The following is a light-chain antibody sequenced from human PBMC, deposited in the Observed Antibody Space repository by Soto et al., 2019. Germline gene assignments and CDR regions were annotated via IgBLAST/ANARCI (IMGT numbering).Light chain of an antibody. Sequence: EIVLTQSPATLSSFPGDRVTLSCRASQFVSSNSLAWYQQKRGQAPRLLIHDASSRATGIPDRFSGSGSGTDFTLTISRLEPEDFAVYYCQQYAGSPRTFGQGTKVDIK. V-gene: IGKV3-20*01. CDR3: QQYAGSPRT. CDR2: DAS. CDR1: QFVSSNS. J-gene: IGKJ1*01.